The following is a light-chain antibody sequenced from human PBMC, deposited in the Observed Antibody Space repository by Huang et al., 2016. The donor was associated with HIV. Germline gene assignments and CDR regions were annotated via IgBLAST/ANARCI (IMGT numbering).Light chain of an antibody. CDR3: QQFYITPLT. CDR2: WAS. Sequence: DIVMTQSPDSLAVSLCERATIHCKSSQSVLYSANNENYLAWYQQKPGQPPKLLIYWASTRESGVPDRFSGRGSGTDFTLTISSLQAEDVAVYYCQQFYITPLTFGGGTKVEIK. CDR1: QSVLYSANNENY. V-gene: IGKV4-1*01. J-gene: IGKJ4*01.